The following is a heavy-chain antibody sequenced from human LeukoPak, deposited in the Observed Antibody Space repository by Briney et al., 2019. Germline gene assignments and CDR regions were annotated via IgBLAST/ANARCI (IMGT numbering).Heavy chain of an antibody. CDR3: AEGGPWSDFDY. J-gene: IGHJ4*02. CDR2: ISDSGSNT. CDR1: GFIFSSYA. V-gene: IGHV3-23*01. D-gene: IGHD3-3*01. Sequence: GGSLRLSCAASGFIFSSYAMHWVRQAPGKGLEWVSGISDSGSNTYYADSVKGRFTISRDNSKNTLYLQMNSLRAEDTAVYYCAEGGPWSDFDYWGQGTLVTVSS.